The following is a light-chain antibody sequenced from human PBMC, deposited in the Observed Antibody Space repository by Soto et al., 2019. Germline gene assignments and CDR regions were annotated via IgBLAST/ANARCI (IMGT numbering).Light chain of an antibody. V-gene: IGLV2-14*01. J-gene: IGLJ1*01. CDR1: ISDVGGYNY. CDR2: EVN. Sequence: QSVLTQPASVSGSPGQSITISCTGTISDVGGYNYVSWFQQYPGKAPKLMIYEVNNRPSGVSNRFFGSKSGNTASLTISGLQAEDEAYYYCSSYTTSHTQVCGTGTNVTVL. CDR3: SSYTTSHTQV.